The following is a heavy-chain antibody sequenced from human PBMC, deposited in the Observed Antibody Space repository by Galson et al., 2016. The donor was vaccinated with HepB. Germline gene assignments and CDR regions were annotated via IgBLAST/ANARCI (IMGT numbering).Heavy chain of an antibody. Sequence: SVKVSCKAYGYTFTSYGISWVRQAPGQGLEWMGWIGANGNTKYAQKLQGRVTMTTDTSTSTTYMELRSLRSDDTAVYYCARGLLGDPIDYWGQGTLVSVSS. V-gene: IGHV1-18*01. CDR2: IGANGNT. D-gene: IGHD2-21*02. CDR3: ARGLLGDPIDY. CDR1: GYTFTSYG. J-gene: IGHJ4*02.